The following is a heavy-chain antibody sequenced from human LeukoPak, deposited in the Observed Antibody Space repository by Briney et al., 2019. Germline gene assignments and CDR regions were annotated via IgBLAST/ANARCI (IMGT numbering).Heavy chain of an antibody. V-gene: IGHV3-23*01. Sequence: VGCLRLSCAPSGFTFSSYAMSCGCQAPGKGLGWVSAISGSGGTTHYADSVNGRFTISSDNSKNTLYLQMNRLRGEDTALYYGAKDYRDTLNHDAFDIWGQGTMVTVSS. CDR1: GFTFSSYA. CDR3: AKDYRDTLNHDAFDI. CDR2: ISGSGGTT. D-gene: IGHD3-16*02. J-gene: IGHJ3*02.